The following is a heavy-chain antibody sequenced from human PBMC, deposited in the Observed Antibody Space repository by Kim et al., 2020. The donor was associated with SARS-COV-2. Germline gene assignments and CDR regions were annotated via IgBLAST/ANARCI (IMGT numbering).Heavy chain of an antibody. Sequence: GESLKISCKGSGYSFTSYWIGWVRQMPGKGLEWMGIIYPGDSDTRYSPSFQGQVTISADKSISTAYLQWSSLKASDTAMYYCARHFPSYCGGDCPDWADYWGQGTLVTVSS. J-gene: IGHJ4*02. CDR2: IYPGDSDT. CDR1: GYSFTSYW. CDR3: ARHFPSYCGGDCPDWADY. V-gene: IGHV5-51*01. D-gene: IGHD2-21*02.